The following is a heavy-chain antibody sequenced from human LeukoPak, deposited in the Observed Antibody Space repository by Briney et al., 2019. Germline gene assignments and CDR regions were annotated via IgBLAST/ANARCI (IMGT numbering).Heavy chain of an antibody. CDR3: ATRVSGRYVTLNWNEEDF. J-gene: IGHJ4*02. Sequence: ASVKVSWKASGYTFTSYDINWVRQATVQGLEWMGWMNPNSGNTGYAQKFQGRVTMTRNTSISTAYMELSSLRSEDTAVYYCATRVSGRYVTLNWNEEDFWGQGTLVTVSS. D-gene: IGHD1-1*01. CDR2: MNPNSGNT. V-gene: IGHV1-8*01. CDR1: GYTFTSYD.